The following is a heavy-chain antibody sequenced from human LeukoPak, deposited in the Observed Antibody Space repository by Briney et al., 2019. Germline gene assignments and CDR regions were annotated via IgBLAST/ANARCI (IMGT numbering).Heavy chain of an antibody. CDR3: ATYLRGTYRINC. V-gene: IGHV5-51*01. Sequence: GESLKISCKGSGSIFTSNWIGWVRQLPGKGLDWMAIIYPGDSHTIYSPSFQGQVTISADKSISTAYLQWSSLKASDTAMYYCATYLRGTYRINCWGQGTLVTVSS. J-gene: IGHJ4*02. CDR2: IYPGDSHT. D-gene: IGHD1-26*01. CDR1: GSIFTSNW.